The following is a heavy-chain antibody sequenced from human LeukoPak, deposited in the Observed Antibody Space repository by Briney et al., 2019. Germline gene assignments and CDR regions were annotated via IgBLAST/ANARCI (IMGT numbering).Heavy chain of an antibody. CDR1: GFTFSSYG. CDR3: ARDGYCSSTSCPYDAFDI. CDR2: IWYDGSNK. D-gene: IGHD2-2*01. J-gene: IGHJ3*02. V-gene: IGHV3-33*01. Sequence: PGGSLRLSCAAPGFTFSSYGMHWVRQAPGKGLEWVAVIWYDGSNKYYADSVKGRFTISRDNSKNTLYLQMNSLRAEDTAVYYCARDGYCSSTSCPYDAFDIWGQGTMVTVSS.